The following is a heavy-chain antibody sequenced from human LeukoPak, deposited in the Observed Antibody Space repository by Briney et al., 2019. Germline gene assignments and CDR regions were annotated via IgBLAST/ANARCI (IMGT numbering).Heavy chain of an antibody. CDR1: GYSFTSYG. CDR2: ISTKNGNR. CDR3: ARFLTVTNSWYFDL. V-gene: IGHV1-18*04. Sequence: VASVKVSCKASGYSFTSYGITWVRQAPGQGLEWMGWISTKNGNRNYAQKLQGRVTMTTDTSTSTAYMELRSLRSDDTAVYYCARFLTVTNSWYFDLWGRGTLVTVSS. D-gene: IGHD4-17*01. J-gene: IGHJ2*01.